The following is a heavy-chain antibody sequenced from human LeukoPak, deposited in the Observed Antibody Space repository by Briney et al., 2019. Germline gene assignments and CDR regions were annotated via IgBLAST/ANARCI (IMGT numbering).Heavy chain of an antibody. Sequence: GGSLRLSCAASGFTFSSYSMNWVRQAPGKGLEWVSSISSSSSYIYYADSVKGRFTISRDNAKNSLYPQMNSLRAEDTAVYYCARGPPRNPFDYWGQGTLVTVSS. J-gene: IGHJ4*02. CDR1: GFTFSSYS. CDR3: ARGPPRNPFDY. V-gene: IGHV3-21*01. CDR2: ISSSSSYI.